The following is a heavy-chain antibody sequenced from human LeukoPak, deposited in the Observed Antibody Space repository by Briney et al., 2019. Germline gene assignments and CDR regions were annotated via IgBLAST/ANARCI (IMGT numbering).Heavy chain of an antibody. J-gene: IGHJ5*02. V-gene: IGHV4-30-4*01. CDR3: AREQRDYYDSSGYFQNNWFDP. CDR1: GGSISSGDYY. D-gene: IGHD3-22*01. Sequence: RASETLSLTCTVSGGSISSGDYYWSWIRQPPGKGLEWIGYIYYSGSTYYNPSLKSRVTISVDTSKNQFSLKLSSVTAADTAVYYCAREQRDYYDSSGYFQNNWFDPWGQGTLVTVSS. CDR2: IYYSGST.